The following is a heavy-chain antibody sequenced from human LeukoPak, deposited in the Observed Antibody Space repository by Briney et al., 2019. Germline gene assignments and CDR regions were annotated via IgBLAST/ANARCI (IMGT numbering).Heavy chain of an antibody. CDR1: GFTFSSYS. V-gene: IGHV3-21*01. CDR2: ISSSSSYI. J-gene: IGHJ4*02. Sequence: GGSLRLSCAASGFTFSSYSMNWVRQAPGKGLEWVSSISSSSSYIYYADSVKGRFTISRDNAKNSLYLQMNSLRAEDTAVYYCARDVLDSSGWYSDYWGQGTLVTVSS. CDR3: ARDVLDSSGWYSDY. D-gene: IGHD6-19*01.